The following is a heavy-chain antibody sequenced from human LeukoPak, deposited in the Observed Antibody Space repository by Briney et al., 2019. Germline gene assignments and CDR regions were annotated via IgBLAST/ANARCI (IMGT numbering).Heavy chain of an antibody. CDR1: GGSFSGYY. Sequence: SETLSLTCAVYGGSFSGYYWSWLRQPPGKGLEWIGEINHSGSTNYNPSLTSRVTISVDTSKNQFSLKLSSVTAADTAVYYCARRLFVLGIRWFDLWGQGTLVTVSS. D-gene: IGHD3-16*01. V-gene: IGHV4-34*01. CDR3: ARRLFVLGIRWFDL. CDR2: INHSGST. J-gene: IGHJ5*02.